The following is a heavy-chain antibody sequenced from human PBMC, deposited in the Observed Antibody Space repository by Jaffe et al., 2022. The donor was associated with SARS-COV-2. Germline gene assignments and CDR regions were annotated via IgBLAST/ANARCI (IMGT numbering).Heavy chain of an antibody. CDR3: GRRYGGFEY. V-gene: IGHV4-34*01. J-gene: IGHJ4*02. Sequence: VQLQQWGAGLLRPSETLSLTCAVYGGSFGDYYWSWIRQSPGKGLEWIGEINHSGSTNYNPSLTSRVTISVDTSKIQFSLKLNSVTAADTAVYYCGRRYGGFEYWGQGILVTVSS. CDR1: GGSFGDYY. D-gene: IGHD3-16*01. CDR2: INHSGST.